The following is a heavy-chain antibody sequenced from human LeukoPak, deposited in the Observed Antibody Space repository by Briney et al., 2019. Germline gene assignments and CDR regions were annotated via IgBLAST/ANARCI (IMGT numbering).Heavy chain of an antibody. Sequence: GGSLRLSCAASGFTFSDYYMSWIRQAPGKGLEWVSYISSSGSTIYYADSVKGRFTISRDNAKNSLYLQMNSLRAEDTAVYYCARALAGKDLFYYYYYGMDVWGQGTTVTVSS. J-gene: IGHJ6*02. CDR1: GFTFSDYY. CDR3: ARALAGKDLFYYYYYGMDV. CDR2: ISSSGSTI. D-gene: IGHD6-13*01. V-gene: IGHV3-11*04.